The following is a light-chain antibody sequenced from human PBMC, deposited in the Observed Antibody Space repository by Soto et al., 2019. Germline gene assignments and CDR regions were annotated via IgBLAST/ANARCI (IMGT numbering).Light chain of an antibody. Sequence: QSALTQPRSVSGSPGQSVTISCTGTSSDVDGYNYVSWYQQHPGKAPKLMIYDVSERPSGVPDRFSGSKSGNTASQTISGFLAEDEADYYCCSYAGSYTSYVFGTGTKVTVL. CDR1: SSDVDGYNY. CDR2: DVS. CDR3: CSYAGSYTSYV. J-gene: IGLJ1*01. V-gene: IGLV2-11*01.